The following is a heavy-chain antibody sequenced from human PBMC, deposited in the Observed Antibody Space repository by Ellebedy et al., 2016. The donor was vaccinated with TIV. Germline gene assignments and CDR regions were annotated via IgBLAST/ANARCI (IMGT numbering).Heavy chain of an antibody. J-gene: IGHJ4*02. CDR3: ASVPSAGADF. V-gene: IGHV1-46*01. D-gene: IGHD4-17*01. CDR2: LDARVGST. CDR1: GYTFTNYY. Sequence: ASVKVSCKTSGYTFTNYYFHWIRQAPGRGLEWMGVLDARVGSTTYAQSLQGRVTMTRDTSTPTVYMELRSLRFEDTAVYYCASVPSAGADFWGQGTLVTVSS.